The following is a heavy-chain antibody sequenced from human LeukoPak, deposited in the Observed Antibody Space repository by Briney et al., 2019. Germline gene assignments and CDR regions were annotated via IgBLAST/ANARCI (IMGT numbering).Heavy chain of an antibody. Sequence: GGPLRLSCTASGFTFGDYAMSWIRQAPGKGLEWVGFIRTKTYGGTTEYAASVKGRFTISRDDSKSIAYLRMNSLKTEDTALYYCTSNHDSSGYTPDYWGQGTLVTVSS. V-gene: IGHV3-49*03. CDR2: IRTKTYGGTT. CDR3: TSNHDSSGYTPDY. J-gene: IGHJ4*02. D-gene: IGHD3-22*01. CDR1: GFTFGDYA.